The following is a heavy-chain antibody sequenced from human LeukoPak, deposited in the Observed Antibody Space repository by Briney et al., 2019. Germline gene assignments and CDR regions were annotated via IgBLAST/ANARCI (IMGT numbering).Heavy chain of an antibody. CDR2: IIPIFGTA. D-gene: IGHD3-3*01. CDR3: ARYYDFWSGYPEGGFDY. V-gene: IGHV1-69*06. J-gene: IGHJ4*02. Sequence: GSSVKVSCKASGGTFSSYAISWVRQAPGQGLEWMGGIIPIFGTANYAQKFQGRVTITADKSTSTAYMELSSLRSEDTAVYYCARYYDFWSGYPEGGFDYWGQGTLVTVSS. CDR1: GGTFSSYA.